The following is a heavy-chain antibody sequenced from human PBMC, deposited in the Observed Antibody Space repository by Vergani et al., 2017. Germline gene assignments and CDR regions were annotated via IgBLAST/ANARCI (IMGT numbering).Heavy chain of an antibody. CDR3: ARHPYYYDRSGYLRWFDP. CDR2: IYYSGST. Sequence: QVQLQQWGAGLLKPSETLSLTCAVYGGSFSGYYWGWIRQPPGKGLEWIGSIYYSGSTYYNPSLKSRVTISVDTSKNQFSLKLSSVTAADTAVYYCARHPYYYDRSGYLRWFDPWGQGTLVTVSS. CDR1: GGSFSGYY. V-gene: IGHV4-34*01. D-gene: IGHD3-22*01. J-gene: IGHJ5*02.